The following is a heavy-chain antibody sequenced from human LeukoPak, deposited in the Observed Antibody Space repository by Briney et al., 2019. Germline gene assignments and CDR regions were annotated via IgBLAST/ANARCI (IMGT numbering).Heavy chain of an antibody. V-gene: IGHV7-4-1*02. D-gene: IGHD3-22*01. CDR1: GYTFTSYA. Sequence: ASVKVSCKASGYTFTSYAMNWVRQAPGQGPEWMGWINTNTENPTYAQGFTGRFVFSLDTSVSTAYLQISSLKAEDTAVYYCARGSRHYYDSSGYYASGYWGQGTLVTVSS. CDR3: ARGSRHYYDSSGYYASGY. CDR2: INTNTENP. J-gene: IGHJ4*02.